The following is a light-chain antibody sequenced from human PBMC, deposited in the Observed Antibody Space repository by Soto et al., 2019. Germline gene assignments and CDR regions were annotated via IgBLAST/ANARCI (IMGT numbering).Light chain of an antibody. CDR3: QQANSFS. CDR1: QAINNY. J-gene: IGKJ5*01. V-gene: IGKV1-27*01. CDR2: AAS. Sequence: DIQMTQSPSSLSASVGDRVTITCRASQAINNYVAWYQQKPGQCPQLLIYAASTLQSGVPSRFSGSGSGTDFTLTISSLQPEDFATYYCQQANSFSFGQGTRLEIK.